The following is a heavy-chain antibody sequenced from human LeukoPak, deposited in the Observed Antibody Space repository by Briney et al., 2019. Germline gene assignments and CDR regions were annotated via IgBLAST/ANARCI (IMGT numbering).Heavy chain of an antibody. Sequence: SGGSLRLSCAASGFTFSSYGMHWVRQAPGKGLVWVSRINSDGSSTNYADSVKGRFTISRDNAKNTLYLQMNSLRVEDTAVYYCARRYSSTYWTFDYWGQGTLVTVSS. V-gene: IGHV3-74*01. CDR2: INSDGSST. CDR1: GFTFSSYG. J-gene: IGHJ4*02. D-gene: IGHD6-13*01. CDR3: ARRYSSTYWTFDY.